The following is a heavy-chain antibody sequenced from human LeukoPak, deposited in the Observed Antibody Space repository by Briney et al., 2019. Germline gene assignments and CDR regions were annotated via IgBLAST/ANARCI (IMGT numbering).Heavy chain of an antibody. CDR1: GGTFSSYA. J-gene: IGHJ6*02. CDR2: IIPIFGTA. D-gene: IGHD3-10*01. CDR3: ARDTRGGYYYYYGMDV. V-gene: IGHV1-69*01. Sequence: SVKVSCKASGGTFSSYAISWVRQAPGQGLEWMGGIIPIFGTANYAQKFQGRVTITADESTSTAYMELSSLRSEDTAVYYCARDTRGGYYYYYGMDVWGQGTTVTVSS.